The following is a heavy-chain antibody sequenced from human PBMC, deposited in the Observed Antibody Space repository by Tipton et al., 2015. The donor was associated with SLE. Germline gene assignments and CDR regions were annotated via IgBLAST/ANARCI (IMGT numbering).Heavy chain of an antibody. CDR2: IYYSGST. V-gene: IGHV4-59*08. CDR3: ATRGGGSGYYYYGMDV. J-gene: IGHJ6*02. CDR1: GGSISSYY. Sequence: TLSLTCTVSGGSISSYYWSWIRQPPGKGLEWIGYIYYSGSTNYNPSLKSRVTISVDTSKNQFSLKLSSVTAADTAVYYCATRGGGSGYYYYGMDVWGPGTTVTVSS. D-gene: IGHD2-15*01.